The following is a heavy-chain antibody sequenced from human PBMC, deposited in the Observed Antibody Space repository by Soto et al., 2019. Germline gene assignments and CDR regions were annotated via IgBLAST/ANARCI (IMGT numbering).Heavy chain of an antibody. D-gene: IGHD2-15*01. CDR2: IIPIFGTA. CDR1: GGTFSSYA. J-gene: IGHJ4*02. Sequence: VSCKSSGGTFSSYAISWVRQAPGQGLEWMGGIIPIFGTANYAQKFQGRVTITADESTSTAYMELSSLRSEDTAVYYCAGQVVVAATLGKIDYWGQGTLVTVSS. CDR3: AGQVVVAATLGKIDY. V-gene: IGHV1-69*01.